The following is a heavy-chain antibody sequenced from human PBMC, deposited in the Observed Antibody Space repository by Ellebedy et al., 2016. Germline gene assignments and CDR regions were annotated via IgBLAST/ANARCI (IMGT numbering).Heavy chain of an antibody. CDR1: GGTFSSYA. V-gene: IGHV1-8*02. J-gene: IGHJ1*01. D-gene: IGHD1-26*01. CDR2: MNPNSGNT. CDR3: ARLVSVAYGSGFQH. Sequence: ASVKVSXXASGGTFSSYAISWVRQATGQGLEWMGWMNPNSGNTGYAQKFQGRVTMTRNTSISTAYMELSSLRSEDTAVYYCARLVSVAYGSGFQHWGQGTLVTVSS.